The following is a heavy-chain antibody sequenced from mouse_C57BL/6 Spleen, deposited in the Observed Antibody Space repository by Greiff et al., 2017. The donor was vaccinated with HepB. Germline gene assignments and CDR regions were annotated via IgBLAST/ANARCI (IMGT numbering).Heavy chain of an antibody. CDR3: ARHGNYWYFDV. D-gene: IGHD2-1*01. CDR1: GYAFSSYW. CDR2: IYPGDGDT. Sequence: LQESGAELVKPGASVKISCKASGYAFSSYWMNWVKQRPGKGLEWIGQIYPGDGDTNYNGKFKGKATLTADKSSSTAYMQLSSLTSEDSAVYFCARHGNYWYFDVWGTGTTVTVSS. J-gene: IGHJ1*03. V-gene: IGHV1-80*01.